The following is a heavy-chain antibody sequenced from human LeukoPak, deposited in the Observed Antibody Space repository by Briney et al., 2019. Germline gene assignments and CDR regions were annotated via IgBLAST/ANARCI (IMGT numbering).Heavy chain of an antibody. J-gene: IGHJ5*02. CDR2: IKQDGSEK. D-gene: IGHD6-13*01. CDR3: ARDSGSYGSSWYYLYWFDP. V-gene: IGHV3-7*05. Sequence: GGSLRLSCAASGFTFSSYWMSWVRQAPGKGLEWVANIKQDGSEKYYVDSVKGRFTISRDNAKNSLYLQMNSLRAEDTAVYYCARDSGSYGSSWYYLYWFDPWGQGTLVIVSS. CDR1: GFTFSSYW.